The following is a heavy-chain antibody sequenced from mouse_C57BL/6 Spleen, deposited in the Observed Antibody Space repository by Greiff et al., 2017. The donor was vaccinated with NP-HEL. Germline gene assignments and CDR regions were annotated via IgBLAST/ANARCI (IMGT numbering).Heavy chain of an antibody. CDR3: ARIYYDYDGYFDY. D-gene: IGHD2-4*01. Sequence: QVQLQQPGAELVRPGTSVTLSCKASGYTFTSYWMHWVKQRPGQGLEWIGVIDPSDSYTNYNQKFKGKATLTVDTSSSTAYMQLSSLTSEDSAVYYCARIYYDYDGYFDYWGQGTTLTVSS. J-gene: IGHJ2*01. CDR2: IDPSDSYT. CDR1: GYTFTSYW. V-gene: IGHV1-59*01.